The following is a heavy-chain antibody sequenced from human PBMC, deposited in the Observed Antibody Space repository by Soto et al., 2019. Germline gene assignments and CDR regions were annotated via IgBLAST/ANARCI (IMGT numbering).Heavy chain of an antibody. CDR1: GFTFSNAW. Sequence: GGSLGLSCAASGFTFSNAWMSWVRQAPGKGLEWVGRIKSKTDGGTTDYAAPVKGRFTISRDDSKNTLYLQMNSLKTEDTAVYYCTTDRGPYYYGSGSYYFDYWGQGTLVTVSS. CDR3: TTDRGPYYYGSGSYYFDY. CDR2: IKSKTDGGTT. V-gene: IGHV3-15*01. J-gene: IGHJ4*02. D-gene: IGHD3-10*01.